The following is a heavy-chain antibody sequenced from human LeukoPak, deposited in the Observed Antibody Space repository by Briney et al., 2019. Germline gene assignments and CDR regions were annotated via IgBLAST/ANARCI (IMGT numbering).Heavy chain of an antibody. CDR1: GFTFTNYA. D-gene: IGHD6-19*01. CDR3: ANQAVAGTLSGDY. CDR2: LSASGGTT. J-gene: IGHJ4*02. V-gene: IGHV3-23*01. Sequence: PGGSLRLSCAASGFTFTNYAMSWVRQAPGKGLEWVSTLSASGGTTYYADSVKGRFIISRDNPKNTLHLQMNSLRAEDTAVYYCANQAVAGTLSGDYWGQGTLVTVSS.